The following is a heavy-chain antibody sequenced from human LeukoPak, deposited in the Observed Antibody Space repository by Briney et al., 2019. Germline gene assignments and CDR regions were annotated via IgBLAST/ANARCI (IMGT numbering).Heavy chain of an antibody. J-gene: IGHJ6*02. CDR3: TRVDYYYNGMDV. Sequence: GGSLRLSCAASGFAFSSYWMHWVRHVPEKGLVWVSHINNDGGSTSYADPVKGRFTISRDNAKNTLFLQMNSLRAEDTAVYYCTRVDYYYNGMDVWGQGTTVTVSS. CDR1: GFAFSSYW. V-gene: IGHV3-74*01. CDR2: INNDGGST.